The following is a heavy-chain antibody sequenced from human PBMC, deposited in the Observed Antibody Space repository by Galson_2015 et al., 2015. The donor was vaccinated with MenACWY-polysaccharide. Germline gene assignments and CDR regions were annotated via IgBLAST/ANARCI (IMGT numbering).Heavy chain of an antibody. V-gene: IGHV3-7*04. D-gene: IGHD2-15*01. J-gene: IGHJ4*02. CDR2: INQDGSKE. Sequence: SLRLSCAGSGFIFTNHWMNWVRQAPGKGPEWVANINQDGSKEDYADSVRGRFTISRDNARNSLFLQVNSLRVEDTAVYYCARAAVSGRGLDHWGQGALVTVSS. CDR3: ARAAVSGRGLDH. CDR1: GFIFTNHW.